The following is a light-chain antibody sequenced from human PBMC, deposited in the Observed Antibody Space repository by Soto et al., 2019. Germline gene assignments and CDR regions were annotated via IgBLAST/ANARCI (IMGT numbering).Light chain of an antibody. J-gene: IGKJ4*01. CDR1: QGISSW. CDR3: HQSSNLPLT. Sequence: DIQMTQSPSSVSASVGDRVTITCRASQGISSWLAWYQQKPGRAPKLLIYAASSLQSVVPSRFSGSGSGTDFTLTNRSLQPEDFATYYCHQSSNLPLTLGGGTKVGIK. V-gene: IGKV1-12*01. CDR2: AAS.